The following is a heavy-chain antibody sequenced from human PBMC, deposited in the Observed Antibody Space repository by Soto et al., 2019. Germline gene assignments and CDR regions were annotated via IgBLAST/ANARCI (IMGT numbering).Heavy chain of an antibody. D-gene: IGHD6-6*01. Sequence: PSETLSLTCTVSGGSISGSSYYWGWIRQPPGKGLEWIGSIYYSGSTYYNPSLKSRVTISVDTSKNQFSLKLSSVTAADTAVYYCARLAEYSTSSHWGQGTLVTVSS. V-gene: IGHV4-39*01. J-gene: IGHJ4*02. CDR2: IYYSGST. CDR1: GGSISGSSYY. CDR3: ARLAEYSTSSH.